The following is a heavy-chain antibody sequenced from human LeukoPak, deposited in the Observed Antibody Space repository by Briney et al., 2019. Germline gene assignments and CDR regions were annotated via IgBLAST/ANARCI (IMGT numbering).Heavy chain of an antibody. J-gene: IGHJ4*02. CDR1: GFTFTSYW. CDR2: IKQDGSEK. CDR3: ATQSYGLFDY. V-gene: IGHV3-7*01. Sequence: GGSLGLSCAASGFTFTSYWMSWVRQAPGKGLEWVANIKQDGSEKYYVDSVKGRFTISRDNAKNSLYLQMNSLRAEDTAVYYCATQSYGLFDYWGQGTLVTVSS. D-gene: IGHD3-10*01.